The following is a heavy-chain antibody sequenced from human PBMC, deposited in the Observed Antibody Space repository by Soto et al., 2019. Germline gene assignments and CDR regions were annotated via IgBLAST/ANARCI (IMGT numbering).Heavy chain of an antibody. V-gene: IGHV3-66*01. CDR3: ARDRGNWDAGGAFFDY. D-gene: IGHD1-20*01. CDR2: IYSDDTA. CDR1: GFSVSGTY. Sequence: GGSLRLSCAVSGFSVSGTYMSWVRRAPGKGLEWVSVIYSDDTAYYVASVRGRFTISRDNSRNTVYLQMNSLRPEDTAVYSCARDRGNWDAGGAFFDYWGQGALVTVSS. J-gene: IGHJ4*02.